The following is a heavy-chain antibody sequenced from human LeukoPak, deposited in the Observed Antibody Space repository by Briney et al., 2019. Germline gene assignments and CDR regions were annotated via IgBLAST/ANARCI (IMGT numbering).Heavy chain of an antibody. CDR2: MSHSGTS. CDR1: GGPVSSSSYY. J-gene: IGHJ4*02. Sequence: SETLTLTCTVSGGPVSSSSYYWRWVRQPPGKGLEWIGLMSHSGTSAHNPYLEGRLTISVDTSKNQFSLRLTSVTAADTAVYCLRKHGAYWRRGTLVTVSS. CDR3: RKHGAY. V-gene: IGHV4-39*01. D-gene: IGHD4-17*01.